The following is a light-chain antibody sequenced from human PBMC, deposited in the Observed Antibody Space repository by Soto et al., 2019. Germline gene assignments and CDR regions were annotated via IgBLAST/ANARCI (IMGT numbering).Light chain of an antibody. V-gene: IGKV3-20*01. CDR3: EQYGSSPLT. J-gene: IGKJ4*01. CDR1: QSVSSSF. Sequence: EIVLTQSPGTLSLSPGERATLSCRASQSVSSSFLAWYQQKPGQAPRLLIYGASSRATGIPARFRGSGSARDFTLTISRLEPADVAVYYCEQYGSSPLTFGGGTKVEIK. CDR2: GAS.